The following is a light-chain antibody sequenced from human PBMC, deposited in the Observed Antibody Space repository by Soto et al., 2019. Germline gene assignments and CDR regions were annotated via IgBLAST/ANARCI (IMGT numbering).Light chain of an antibody. CDR1: QSVSSSS. CDR3: QQYGSSVFT. J-gene: IGKJ5*01. Sequence: VMKQSPATLSVSPGERGTLSCRASQSVSSSSLAWYQQRPGQAPRLLIYGASNRATGIPDRFSGSGSGTDFTLTISRLEPEDFAVYYCQQYGSSVFTLGQGTRLEI. CDR2: GAS. V-gene: IGKV3-20*01.